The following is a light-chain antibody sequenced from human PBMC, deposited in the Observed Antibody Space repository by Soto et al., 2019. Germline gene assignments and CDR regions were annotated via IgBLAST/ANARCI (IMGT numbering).Light chain of an antibody. CDR3: CSYAGGTSVV. V-gene: IGLV2-23*01. Sequence: QSALTQPASVSGSPGQSITISCTGTSSDVGRYNLVSWYQQHPGKAPKLMIYEDIELPSGVSNRFSGSKSGNTASLTISGLQTEDEAEYYYCSYAGGTSVVFGGGTKLTVL. CDR2: EDI. CDR1: SSDVGRYNL. J-gene: IGLJ2*01.